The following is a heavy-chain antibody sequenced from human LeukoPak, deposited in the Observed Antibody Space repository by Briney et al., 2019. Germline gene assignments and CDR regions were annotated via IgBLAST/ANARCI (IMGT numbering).Heavy chain of an antibody. J-gene: IGHJ3*02. V-gene: IGHV1-18*01. Sequence: ASVKVSCKASGYTFINYGVSWVRQAPGQGVEWMGWISAYNGKTNYVQKLQGRVIMTTDTSTSTAYMELRSLRSDDTAVYYCARDFVGVCSGGSCYLDAFDIWGQGTMVTVSS. CDR1: GYTFINYG. CDR3: ARDFVGVCSGGSCYLDAFDI. CDR2: ISAYNGKT. D-gene: IGHD2-15*01.